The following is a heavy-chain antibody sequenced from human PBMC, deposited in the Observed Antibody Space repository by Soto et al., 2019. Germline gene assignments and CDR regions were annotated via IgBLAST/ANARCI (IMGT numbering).Heavy chain of an antibody. V-gene: IGHV3-33*01. CDR1: GFTFSSYG. CDR3: ARSIVGATRGPFDY. D-gene: IGHD1-26*01. J-gene: IGHJ4*02. CDR2: IWYDGSNK. Sequence: QAQLVESGGGVVQPGRSLRLSSAASGFTFSSYGMHWVRQAPGKGQEWVAVIWYDGSNKYYADSVKGRFTISRDNSKNTLYLQMNSLRAEDTAVYYCARSIVGATRGPFDYWGQGTLVTVSS.